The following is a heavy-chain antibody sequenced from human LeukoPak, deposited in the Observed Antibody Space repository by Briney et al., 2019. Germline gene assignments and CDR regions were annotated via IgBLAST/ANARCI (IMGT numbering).Heavy chain of an antibody. J-gene: IGHJ4*02. CDR3: ARVEHWRASSSWGGDY. Sequence: ASVKVSCKASGYTFTSYDINWVRQATGQGLEWMGWMNPNSGNTGYAQKFHGRVTITRNTSVSTAYMELSSLRSEDTAVYYCARVEHWRASSSWGGDYWGQGTLVTVSS. D-gene: IGHD6-13*01. CDR2: MNPNSGNT. V-gene: IGHV1-8*03. CDR1: GYTFTSYD.